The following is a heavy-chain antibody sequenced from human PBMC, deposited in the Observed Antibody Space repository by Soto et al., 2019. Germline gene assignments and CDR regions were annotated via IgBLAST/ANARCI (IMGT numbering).Heavy chain of an antibody. CDR3: ASEGGYRYGFDY. D-gene: IGHD5-18*01. CDR1: GYTFTSYD. Sequence: QVQLVQSGAEVKKPGASVKVSCKASGYTFTSYDINWVRQATGQGLEWMGWMNPNSGNTGYAQKFQGRVTMSRNTSMSTAYMEVGRLRSEDTAVYYCASEGGYRYGFDYWGQGTLVTVSS. V-gene: IGHV1-8*01. J-gene: IGHJ4*02. CDR2: MNPNSGNT.